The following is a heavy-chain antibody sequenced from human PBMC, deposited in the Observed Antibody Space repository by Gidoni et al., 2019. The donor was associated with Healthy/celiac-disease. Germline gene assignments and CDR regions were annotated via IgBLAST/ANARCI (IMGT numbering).Heavy chain of an antibody. V-gene: IGHV3-23*01. CDR3: AKVTGDQRGFVGAFDI. D-gene: IGHD7-27*01. J-gene: IGHJ3*02. CDR1: GFTFSSYA. CDR2: ISGSGGST. Sequence: EVQLLESGGGLVQPGWSLRLSCAAAGFTFSSYAMIWVRQAPGKGLEGVVAISGSGGSTYYADSVKGRFTISRDNTKNTLYLQMNSLRAEDTAVYYCAKVTGDQRGFVGAFDIWGQGTMVTVSS.